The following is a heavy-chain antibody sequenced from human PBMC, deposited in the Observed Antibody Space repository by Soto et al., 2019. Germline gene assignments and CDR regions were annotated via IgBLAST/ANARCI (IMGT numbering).Heavy chain of an antibody. CDR3: PRFTGGSYSTFFLYYGLEV. Sequence: GASVKVSCKASCYTFTSYGISWVRQPPGQGLDWRGWISAYHGKPKSAKDIQGRVTMTADTSTSTAYMELRRLRFGDTALYYCPRFTGGSYSTFFLYYGLEVQGQGRTFTVSS. CDR2: ISAYHGKP. D-gene: IGHD2-15*01. CDR1: CYTFTSYG. J-gene: IGHJ6*02. V-gene: IGHV1-18*01.